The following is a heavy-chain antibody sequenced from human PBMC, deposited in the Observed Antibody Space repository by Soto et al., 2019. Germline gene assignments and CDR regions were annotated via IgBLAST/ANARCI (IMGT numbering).Heavy chain of an antibody. Sequence: ASVKVSCKASGGTFSSYTISWVRQAPGQGLEWMGRIIPILGIANYAQKFQGRVTITADKSTSTAYMELSSLRSEDTAVYYCASITMIVVDPPGYYYGMDVWGQGTTVTVSS. CDR1: GGTFSSYT. D-gene: IGHD3-22*01. CDR2: IIPILGIA. V-gene: IGHV1-69*02. J-gene: IGHJ6*02. CDR3: ASITMIVVDPPGYYYGMDV.